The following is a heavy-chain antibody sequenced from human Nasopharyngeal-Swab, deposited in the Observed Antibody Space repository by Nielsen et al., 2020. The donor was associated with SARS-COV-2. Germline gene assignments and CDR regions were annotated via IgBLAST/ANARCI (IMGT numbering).Heavy chain of an antibody. V-gene: IGHV4-34*01. Sequence: SETLSLTCAVYGGSFSGYYWSWIRQPPGKGLEWIGEINHSGSTNYNPSLKSRVTISVDTSKNQFSLKLSSVTAADTAMYYCARAGESHVVVVAATTPSFDYWGQGTLVTVSS. J-gene: IGHJ4*02. D-gene: IGHD2-15*01. CDR2: INHSGST. CDR1: GGSFSGYY. CDR3: ARAGESHVVVVAATTPSFDY.